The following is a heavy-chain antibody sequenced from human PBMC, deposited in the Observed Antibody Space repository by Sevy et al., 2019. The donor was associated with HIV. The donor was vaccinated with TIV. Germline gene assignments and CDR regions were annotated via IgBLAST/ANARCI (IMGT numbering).Heavy chain of an antibody. V-gene: IGHV3-30-3*01. D-gene: IGHD3-22*01. CDR3: AREGASSGYCGYFDH. CDR2: IAHDGNGK. J-gene: IGHJ4*02. Sequence: EGSLRLSCVASGFTFSTSVIHWVHQAPGKGLEWAAAIAHDGNGKYYADSVKGRFTISRDNSKNTVYLQISSLRSEDTAVYYCAREGASSGYCGYFDHWGQGTQVTVSS. CDR1: GFTFSTSV.